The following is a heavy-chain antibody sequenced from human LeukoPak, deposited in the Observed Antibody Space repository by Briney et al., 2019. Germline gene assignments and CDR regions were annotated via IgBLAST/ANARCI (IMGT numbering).Heavy chain of an antibody. J-gene: IGHJ6*03. CDR2: ISSSGSTI. D-gene: IGHD3-9*01. Sequence: GGSLRLSCAASGFTFSSYEMNWVRQAPGKGLEWVSYISSSGSTIYYADSVKGRFTISRDNAKNSLYLQMNSLRAEDTAVYYCVRDERYFDWLSPYYYYYMDVWGKGTTVTVSS. CDR1: GFTFSSYE. CDR3: VRDERYFDWLSPYYYYYMDV. V-gene: IGHV3-48*03.